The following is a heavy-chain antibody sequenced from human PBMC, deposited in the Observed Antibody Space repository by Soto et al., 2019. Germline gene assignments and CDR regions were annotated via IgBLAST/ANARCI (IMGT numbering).Heavy chain of an antibody. V-gene: IGHV3-7*01. D-gene: IGHD6-13*01. J-gene: IGHJ6*03. CDR3: ARDVGSSPYYYYYMDV. CDR1: GFTFSSYW. CDR2: IKQDGSEK. Sequence: GGSLRLSCAASGFTFSSYWMSWVRQAPGKGLEWVANIKQDGSEKYYVDSVKGRFTISRDNAKNSLYLQMNSLRAEDTAVYYCARDVGSSPYYYYYMDVWGKGTTVTVS.